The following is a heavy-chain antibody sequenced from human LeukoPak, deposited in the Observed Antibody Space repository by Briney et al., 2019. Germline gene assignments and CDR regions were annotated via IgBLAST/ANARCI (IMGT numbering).Heavy chain of an antibody. CDR1: GYTFTSYG. D-gene: IGHD1-1*01. CDR3: ARDLYNWNDEGYYGMDV. J-gene: IGHJ6*02. CDR2: ISAYNGNT. V-gene: IGHV1-18*04. Sequence: ASVKVSCKASGYTFTSYGISWVRQAPGQGLEWMGWISAYNGNTNYAQKLQGRVTMTTDTSTSTAYMELRSLRSDDTAVYYCARDLYNWNDEGYYGMDVWGQGTTVTVSS.